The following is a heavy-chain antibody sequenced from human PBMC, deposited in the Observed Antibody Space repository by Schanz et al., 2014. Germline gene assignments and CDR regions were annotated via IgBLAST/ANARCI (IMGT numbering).Heavy chain of an antibody. CDR2: IGTAGDT. CDR1: GFSIRNHD. V-gene: IGHV3-13*04. D-gene: IGHD3-22*01. Sequence: EGQLLESGGGLIQPGGSLRLSCAASGFSIRNHDMHWVRQATGAGLEWVSAIGTAGDTFYLDSVKGRFTISRENAKNSLYLQMNRLRAEDTAVYYCARVHHYDPSGWGYFDYWGQGTLVTVSS. CDR3: ARVHHYDPSGWGYFDY. J-gene: IGHJ4*02.